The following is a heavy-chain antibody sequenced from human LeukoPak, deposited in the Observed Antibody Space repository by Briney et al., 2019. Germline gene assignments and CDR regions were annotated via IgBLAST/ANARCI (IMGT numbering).Heavy chain of an antibody. Sequence: GRSLRLSCTASGFTFSNFWMGWVRQAPAKGLEWVANIKQDETEKFYLGSVKGRFPISRDNAKNSLYLQMNSLRAEDTAVYYCARGDYVDLDYWGQGALVTVSS. CDR2: IKQDETEK. J-gene: IGHJ4*02. CDR1: GFTFSNFW. CDR3: ARGDYVDLDY. V-gene: IGHV3-7*04. D-gene: IGHD4-17*01.